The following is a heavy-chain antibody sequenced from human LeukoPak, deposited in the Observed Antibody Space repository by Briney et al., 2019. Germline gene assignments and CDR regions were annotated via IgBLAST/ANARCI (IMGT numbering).Heavy chain of an antibody. CDR3: ASGITGIRAKNYYGMDV. V-gene: IGHV3-48*01. D-gene: IGHD1-20*01. CDR1: GFTFSSYR. CDR2: ISSSSSTI. Sequence: GGSLRLSCAASGFTFSSYRMNWVRQAPGKGLEWVSYISSSSSTIYYADSVKGRFTISRDNAKNSLYLQMNSLRAEDTAVYYCASGITGIRAKNYYGMDVWGQGTTVTVSS. J-gene: IGHJ6*02.